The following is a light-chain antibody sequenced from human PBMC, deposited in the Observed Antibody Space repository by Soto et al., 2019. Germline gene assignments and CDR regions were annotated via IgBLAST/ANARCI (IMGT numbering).Light chain of an antibody. CDR2: EVS. J-gene: IGLJ2*01. CDR1: TNDVGGYNY. V-gene: IGLV2-14*01. Sequence: QSALTQPASVSGSPGQSITISCAGTTNDVGGYNYVSWYQQHPGKVPKLIIYEVSNRPSGVSNRFSGSKSGNTASLIISGLQAEDEADYYCSSYTSSNTHVVFGGGTKVTVL. CDR3: SSYTSSNTHVV.